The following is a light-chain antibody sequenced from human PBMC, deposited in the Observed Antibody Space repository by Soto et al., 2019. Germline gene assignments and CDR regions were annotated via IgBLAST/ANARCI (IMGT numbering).Light chain of an antibody. CDR1: SSDVGGYNY. CDR3: SSYTSSSNHYV. V-gene: IGLV2-14*01. J-gene: IGLJ1*01. CDR2: EVS. Sequence: QSALTQPASVSGSPGQSITIPCTGTSSDVGGYNYVSWYQQHPGKAPKLMIYEVSNRPSGVSNRFSGSKSGNTASLTISGLQAEAEAYYYCSSYTSSSNHYVFCTGTKLPVL.